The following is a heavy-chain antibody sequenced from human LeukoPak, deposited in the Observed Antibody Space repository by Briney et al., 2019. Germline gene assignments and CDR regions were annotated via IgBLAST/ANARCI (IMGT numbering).Heavy chain of an antibody. CDR3: ARSSSGWYQVGIGY. D-gene: IGHD6-19*01. Sequence: GGTLRLSCAASGFTFSSYAMHWVRQAPGKGLEWVAVISYDGSNKYYADSVKGRFTISRDNSKNTLYLQMNSLRAEDMAVYYCARSSSGWYQVGIGYWGQGTLVTVSS. CDR1: GFTFSSYA. V-gene: IGHV3-30*04. CDR2: ISYDGSNK. J-gene: IGHJ4*02.